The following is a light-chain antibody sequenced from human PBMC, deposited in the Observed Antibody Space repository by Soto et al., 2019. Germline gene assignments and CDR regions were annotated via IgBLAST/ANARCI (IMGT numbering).Light chain of an antibody. CDR3: QQYNTWYT. CDR1: QSVSSK. V-gene: IGKV3-15*01. CDR2: GAS. Sequence: IVMTQSAATLPVCPGESATLSCRASQSVSSKLAWYQQKPGQAPRLLIYGASTRATGIPARFSGSGSGTEFTLTISGLQSEDFAVYYCQQYNTWYTFGQGTKLEIK. J-gene: IGKJ2*01.